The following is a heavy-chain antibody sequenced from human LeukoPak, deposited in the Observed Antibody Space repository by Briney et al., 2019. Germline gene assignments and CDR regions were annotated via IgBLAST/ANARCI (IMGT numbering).Heavy chain of an antibody. Sequence: GGSLRPSCAASGFTFSDYYMSWIRQTPGKGLEWVSYISSSSSYTNYADSVKGRFTISRDNAKNSLYLQMNSLRAEDTAVYYCATARGYSSSWSYYFDYWGQGTLVTVSS. CDR2: ISSSSSYT. J-gene: IGHJ4*02. V-gene: IGHV3-11*06. CDR3: ATARGYSSSWSYYFDY. CDR1: GFTFSDYY. D-gene: IGHD6-13*01.